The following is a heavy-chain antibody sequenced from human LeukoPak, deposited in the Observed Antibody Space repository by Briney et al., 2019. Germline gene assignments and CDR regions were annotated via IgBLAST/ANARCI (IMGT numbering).Heavy chain of an antibody. D-gene: IGHD2-8*01. V-gene: IGHV4-59*01. Sequence: SETLPLTCTVSGGSISSYYWSWIRQPPGKGLEWIGYIYYSGSTNYNPSLKSRVTISVDTSKNQFSLKLSSVTAADTAVYYCARGYCTNGVCYIGPFDYWGQGTLVTVSS. J-gene: IGHJ4*02. CDR1: GGSISSYY. CDR2: IYYSGST. CDR3: ARGYCTNGVCYIGPFDY.